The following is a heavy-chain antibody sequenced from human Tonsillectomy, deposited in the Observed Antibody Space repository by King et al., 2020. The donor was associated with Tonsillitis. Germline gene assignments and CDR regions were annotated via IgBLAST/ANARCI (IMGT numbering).Heavy chain of an antibody. CDR1: GFTFSSYG. J-gene: IGHJ3*02. Sequence: VQLVESGGGVVQPGGSLRLSCAASGFTFSSYGMHWVRQAPGKGLEWVAFIRYDGSNKYYADSVKGRFTISRDNSKNTLYLQMNSLRAEDTAVYYCAKDGGATTGWGAFDIWGQGTMVTVSS. D-gene: IGHD1-26*01. CDR3: AKDGGATTGWGAFDI. CDR2: IRYDGSNK. V-gene: IGHV3-30*02.